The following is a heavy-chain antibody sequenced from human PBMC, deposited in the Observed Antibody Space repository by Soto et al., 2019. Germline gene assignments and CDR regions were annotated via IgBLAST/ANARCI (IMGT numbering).Heavy chain of an antibody. CDR3: AKGGANSHIVVVRPDYYYGMDV. J-gene: IGHJ6*02. D-gene: IGHD2-15*01. V-gene: IGHV4-31*03. Sequence: PSETLSLTCTVSGGSISSGGYYWSWIRQHPGKGLEWIGYIYYSGSTYYNPSLKSRVTISVDTSKNQFSLKLSSVTAADTAVYYCAKGGANSHIVVVRPDYYYGMDVWGQGTTVTVSS. CDR1: GGSISSGGYY. CDR2: IYYSGST.